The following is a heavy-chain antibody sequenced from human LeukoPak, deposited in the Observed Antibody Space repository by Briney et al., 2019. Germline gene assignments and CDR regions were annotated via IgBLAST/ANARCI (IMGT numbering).Heavy chain of an antibody. CDR3: ARDLITGTTLGDDYYYYYMDV. V-gene: IGHV1-2*02. Sequence: ASVKVSCKASGYTFTGYYMHWGRQAPGQGREWRGWINPNSGGTNYAQKFQGRVTMTRDTSISKAYMELSRLRSDDTAVYYCARDLITGTTLGDDYYYYYMDVWGKGTTVTVSS. CDR2: INPNSGGT. CDR1: GYTFTGYY. J-gene: IGHJ6*03. D-gene: IGHD1-7*01.